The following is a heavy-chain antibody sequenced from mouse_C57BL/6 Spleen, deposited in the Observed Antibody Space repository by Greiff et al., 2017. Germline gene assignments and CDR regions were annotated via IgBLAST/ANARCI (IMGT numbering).Heavy chain of an antibody. J-gene: IGHJ1*03. CDR3: ARIGYDYDRNWYFGV. Sequence: VQLQQPGAELVRPGSSVKLSCKASGYTFTNYWMHWVKQRPIQGLEWIGNIDPSDSETHYNQKFKDKATLTVDKSSSTAYMQLSSLTSEDSTVYYCARIGYDYDRNWYFGVWGTGTTVTVSS. V-gene: IGHV1-52*01. CDR1: GYTFTNYW. D-gene: IGHD2-4*01. CDR2: IDPSDSET.